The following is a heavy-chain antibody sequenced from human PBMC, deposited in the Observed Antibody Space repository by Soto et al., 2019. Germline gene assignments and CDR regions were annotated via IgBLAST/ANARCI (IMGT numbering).Heavy chain of an antibody. CDR3: ARCTVDTIVTSGWCHYLDP. V-gene: IGHV3-23*01. Sequence: GGSLRLSCAASGFPFSSSAMSWVRQAPGKGLEWVSAVSGSGGTTYYADSVRGRFTISRDNSKNTLYLQMNSLRAEDTAIYFCARCTVDTIVTSGWCHYLDPWGQGTLVTVPS. J-gene: IGHJ5*02. CDR1: GFPFSSSA. CDR2: VSGSGGTT. D-gene: IGHD6-19*01.